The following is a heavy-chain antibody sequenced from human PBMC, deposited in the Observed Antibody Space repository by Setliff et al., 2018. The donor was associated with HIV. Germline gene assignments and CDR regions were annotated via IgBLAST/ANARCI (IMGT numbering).Heavy chain of an antibody. V-gene: IGHV4-39*01. CDR3: ARRGRFRHYGSGSYHYYFDY. CDR2: IYYSGNT. D-gene: IGHD3-10*01. Sequence: SETLSLTCTVSGDSVSSSTYYWGWIRQPPGKGLEWIGSIYYSGNTYYNPSLKSRVTISVDTSKNQFSLNLNSVTAADTAVYYCARRGRFRHYGSGSYHYYFDYWGQGTLVTVSS. CDR1: GDSVSSSTYY. J-gene: IGHJ4*02.